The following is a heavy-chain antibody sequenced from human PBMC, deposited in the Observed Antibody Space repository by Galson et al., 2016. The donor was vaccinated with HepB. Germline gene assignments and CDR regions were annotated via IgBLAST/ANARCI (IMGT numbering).Heavy chain of an antibody. CDR1: GFTFSSYP. V-gene: IGHV3-30*04. J-gene: IGHJ4*02. CDR2: TSYDGSNE. CDR3: STPKTRPYDILTGYSHFDY. Sequence: SLRLSCAASGFTFSSYPMHWVRQAPGKGLQWVAVTSYDGSNEYYADSVKGRFTISRDNSKHTLYLQMNSLRAEDTAVYYCSTPKTRPYDILTGYSHFDYWGQGTLVTVSS. D-gene: IGHD3-9*01.